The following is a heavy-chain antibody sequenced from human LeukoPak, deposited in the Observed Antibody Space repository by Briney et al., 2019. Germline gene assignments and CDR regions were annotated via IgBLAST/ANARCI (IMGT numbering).Heavy chain of an antibody. D-gene: IGHD4-17*01. CDR2: IYTSGTT. V-gene: IGHV4-4*07. CDR1: DDSMSSYF. Sequence: SETLSPTCTVSDDSMSSYFWSWIRQPAGNGLEWIGRIYTSGTTNYNPSLKSRVTMSVDTSKKQFFLNLSSVTAADTAVYYCARCYGSYWYCDLWGRGTLVSVSS. CDR3: ARCYGSYWYCDL. J-gene: IGHJ2*01.